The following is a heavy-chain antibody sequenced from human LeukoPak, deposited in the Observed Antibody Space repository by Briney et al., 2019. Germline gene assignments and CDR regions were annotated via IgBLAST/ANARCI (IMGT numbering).Heavy chain of an antibody. Sequence: GGSLRLSCAASGFTFRSYSMNWVRQAPGKGLEWVSSISSSSSYIYYADSVKGRFTISRDNAKISLYLQMNSLRAEDTAVYYCARDLVGATYWFDPWGQGTLVTVSS. CDR2: ISSSSSYI. V-gene: IGHV3-21*01. CDR3: ARDLVGATYWFDP. CDR1: GFTFRSYS. D-gene: IGHD1-26*01. J-gene: IGHJ5*02.